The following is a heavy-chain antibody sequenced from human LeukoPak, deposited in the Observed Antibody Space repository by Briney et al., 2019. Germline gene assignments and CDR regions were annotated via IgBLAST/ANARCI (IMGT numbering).Heavy chain of an antibody. D-gene: IGHD3-22*01. V-gene: IGHV3-23*01. Sequence: SGGSLRLSCAASGFTFNNSAMSWVRQAPGKGLEWVSAISGSGGSVYYADSVKGRFTISRDNFKSTLYLQMNSLRAEDTAVYYCAKDTRSTYYGALDIWGQGTMVTVSS. J-gene: IGHJ3*02. CDR2: ISGSGGSV. CDR3: AKDTRSTYYGALDI. CDR1: GFTFNNSA.